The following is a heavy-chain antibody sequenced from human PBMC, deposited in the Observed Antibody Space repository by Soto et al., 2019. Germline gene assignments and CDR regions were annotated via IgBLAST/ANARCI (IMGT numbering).Heavy chain of an antibody. D-gene: IGHD6-6*01. CDR1: GYTFTSYA. V-gene: IGHV1-3*01. CDR2: INAGNGNT. Sequence: ASVKVSCKAPGYTFTSYAMHWVRQAPGQRLEWMGWINAGNGNTKYSQKFQGRVTITRDTSASTAYMELSSLRSEDTAVYYCARDLTYSSSDQYYYYYYGMDVWGQGTTVTVSS. J-gene: IGHJ6*02. CDR3: ARDLTYSSSDQYYYYYYGMDV.